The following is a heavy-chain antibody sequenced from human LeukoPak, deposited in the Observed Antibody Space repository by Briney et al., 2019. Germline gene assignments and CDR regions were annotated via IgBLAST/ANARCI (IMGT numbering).Heavy chain of an antibody. CDR2: ISSSGGST. CDR1: GFTFNTYN. V-gene: IGHV3-23*01. Sequence: GGSLRLSCAGSGFTFNTYNMNWVRQAPGKGLEWVSAISSSGGSTYYADSVRGRFIISRDSSKNTLYLQMNSLRAEDTAVYYCAKGGAQVGGQGTLVTVSS. CDR3: AKGGAQV. D-gene: IGHD1-26*01. J-gene: IGHJ4*02.